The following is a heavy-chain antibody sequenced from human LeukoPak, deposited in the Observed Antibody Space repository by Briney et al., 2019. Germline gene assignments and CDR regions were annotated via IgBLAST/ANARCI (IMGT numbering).Heavy chain of an antibody. V-gene: IGHV3-33*01. D-gene: IGHD4-4*01. J-gene: IGHJ5*02. CDR3: VRESTVSWFDP. Sequence: GRSLRLSCAASGFTFSSFGMHWVRQAPGKGLEWVAVVWYDGNNKYYADSVKGRFTISRDNSKNTLYLQMNSLRAEDTAVYYCVRESTVSWFDPWGQEALVTVSS. CDR2: VWYDGNNK. CDR1: GFTFSSFG.